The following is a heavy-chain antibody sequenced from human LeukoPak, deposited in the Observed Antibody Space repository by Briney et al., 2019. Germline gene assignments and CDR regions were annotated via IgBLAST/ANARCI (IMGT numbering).Heavy chain of an antibody. Sequence: PGGSLRLSCAASGFTFSSYSMNWVRQAPGKGLEWASSIGSSSSYIYYADSVKGRFTISRDNAKNSLYLQMNSLRAEDTAVYYCARDSGYGLAFDYWGQGTLVTVSS. D-gene: IGHD5-12*01. V-gene: IGHV3-21*01. CDR3: ARDSGYGLAFDY. CDR1: GFTFSSYS. CDR2: IGSSSSYI. J-gene: IGHJ4*02.